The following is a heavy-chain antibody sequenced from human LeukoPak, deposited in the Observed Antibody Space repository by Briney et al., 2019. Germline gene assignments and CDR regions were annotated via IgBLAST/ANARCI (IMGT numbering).Heavy chain of an antibody. Sequence: VKVSCKASGGTFSSYAISWVRQAPGQGLEWMGRIIPILGIANYAQKLQGRVTMTTDTSTSTAYMELRSLGSDDTAVYYCAREGQYYFDYWGQGTLVTVSS. V-gene: IGHV1-69*10. CDR1: GGTFSSYA. CDR3: AREGQYYFDY. CDR2: IIPILGIA. J-gene: IGHJ4*02. D-gene: IGHD6-19*01.